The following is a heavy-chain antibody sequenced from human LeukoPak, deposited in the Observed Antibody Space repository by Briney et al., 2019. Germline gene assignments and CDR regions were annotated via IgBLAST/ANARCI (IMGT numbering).Heavy chain of an antibody. Sequence: SVKVSCKASGGTFSSYAISWLRQAPGQGLEWMGGIIPIFGTANYAQKFQGRVTITADESTSTAYMELSSLRSEDTAVYYCARDFRKNYDFWSGYSNWFDPWGQGTLVTVSS. V-gene: IGHV1-69*13. CDR3: ARDFRKNYDFWSGYSNWFDP. D-gene: IGHD3-3*01. CDR2: IIPIFGTA. J-gene: IGHJ5*02. CDR1: GGTFSSYA.